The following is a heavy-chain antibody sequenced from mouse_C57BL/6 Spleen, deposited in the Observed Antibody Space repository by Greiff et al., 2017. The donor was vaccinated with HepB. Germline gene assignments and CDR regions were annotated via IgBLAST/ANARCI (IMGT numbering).Heavy chain of an antibody. CDR2: IYPGSGST. V-gene: IGHV1-55*01. CDR1: GYTFTSYW. D-gene: IGHD2-2*01. Sequence: QVQLQQSGAELVKPGASVKMSCKASGYTFTSYWITWVKQRPGQGLEWIGDIYPGSGSTNYNEKFKSKATLTVDTSSSTAYMQLSSLTSEDSAVYYCARYGYDDAMDYWGQGTSVTVSS. CDR3: ARYGYDDAMDY. J-gene: IGHJ4*01.